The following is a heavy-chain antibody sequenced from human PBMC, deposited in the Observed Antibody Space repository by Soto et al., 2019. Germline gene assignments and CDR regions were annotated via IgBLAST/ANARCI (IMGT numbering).Heavy chain of an antibody. CDR3: AHGSGWLSDY. CDR1: GFSLTSTAVG. CDR2: IYWDDDN. D-gene: IGHD6-19*01. V-gene: IGHV2-5*02. J-gene: IGHJ4*02. Sequence: QITLKESGPTLVKPTQTLTLTCSFSGFSLTSTAVGVNWIRQPPGTALEWLALIYWDDDNHFSPSLKSRLSVTKDTSKNQVVLKMTNMDPVDTATYYCAHGSGWLSDYWGQGILVTVSS.